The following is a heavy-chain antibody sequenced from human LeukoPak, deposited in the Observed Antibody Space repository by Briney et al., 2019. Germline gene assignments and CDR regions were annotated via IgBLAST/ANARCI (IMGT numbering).Heavy chain of an antibody. CDR1: GYAISSGYY. Sequence: SETLSLTCTVTGYAISSGYYWGWIRQPPGKGLEWIGSIYHSGSTYYNPSLKSRVTISVDTSKNQFSLKLSSVTAADTAVYYCARDVPVVVPAAMPMDVWGKGTTVTVSS. D-gene: IGHD2-2*01. CDR2: IYHSGST. V-gene: IGHV4-38-2*02. CDR3: ARDVPVVVPAAMPMDV. J-gene: IGHJ6*04.